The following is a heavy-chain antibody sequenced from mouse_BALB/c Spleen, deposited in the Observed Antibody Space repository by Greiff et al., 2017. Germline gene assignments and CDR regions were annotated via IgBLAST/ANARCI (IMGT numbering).Heavy chain of an antibody. V-gene: IGHV7-3*02. Sequence: EVQVVESGGGLVQPGGSLRLSCATSGFTFTDYYMSWVRQPPGKALEWLGFIRNKANGYTTEYSASVKGRFTISRDNSQSILYLQMNTLRAEDSATYYCARSSYDYFYYFDYWGQGTTLTVSS. J-gene: IGHJ2*01. D-gene: IGHD2-4*01. CDR2: IRNKANGYTT. CDR1: GFTFTDYY. CDR3: ARSSYDYFYYFDY.